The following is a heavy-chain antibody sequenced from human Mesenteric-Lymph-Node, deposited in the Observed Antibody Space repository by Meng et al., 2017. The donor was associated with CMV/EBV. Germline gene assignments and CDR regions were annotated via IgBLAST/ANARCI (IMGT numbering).Heavy chain of an antibody. Sequence: QVQLVQSGAEVKKPGASVRVSCKASGYTFIDYYINWVRQAPGQGLEWMGRINPKSGCRSYAQNFRGRVAMTRDTSINTAYMEVNRLNSDDTAMYYCARDRDTNWYSPFDYWGPGTLVTVSS. CDR2: INPKSGCR. V-gene: IGHV1-2*06. CDR1: GYTFIDYY. D-gene: IGHD1-7*01. CDR3: ARDRDTNWYSPFDY. J-gene: IGHJ4*02.